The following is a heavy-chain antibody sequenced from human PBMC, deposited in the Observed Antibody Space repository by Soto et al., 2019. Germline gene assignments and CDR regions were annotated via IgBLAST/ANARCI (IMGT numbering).Heavy chain of an antibody. CDR1: GGTFSSYA. V-gene: IGHV1-69*13. CDR2: IIPIFGTA. J-gene: IGHJ6*02. Sequence: SVKVSCKASGGTFSSYAISWVRQAPGQGLEWMGGIIPIFGTANYAQKFQGRVTITADESTSTAYMELSSLRSEDTAVYYCASGGGDREDYYYYYGMDVWGQGTTVTVSS. CDR3: ASGGGDREDYYYYYGMDV. D-gene: IGHD2-21*02.